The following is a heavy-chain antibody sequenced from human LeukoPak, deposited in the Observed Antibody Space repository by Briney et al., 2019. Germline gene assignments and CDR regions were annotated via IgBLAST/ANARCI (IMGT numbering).Heavy chain of an antibody. CDR1: GFIFSSYA. CDR3: ARAYCSGGSCYSFSYFDY. J-gene: IGHJ4*02. V-gene: IGHV3-30-3*01. D-gene: IGHD2-15*01. CDR2: ISYDGSNK. Sequence: GGSLRLSCAASGFIFSSYAMHWVRQAPGKGLEWVAVISYDGSNKYYADSVKGRFTISRDNSKNTLYLQMNSLRAEDTAVYYCARAYCSGGSCYSFSYFDYWGQGTLVTVSS.